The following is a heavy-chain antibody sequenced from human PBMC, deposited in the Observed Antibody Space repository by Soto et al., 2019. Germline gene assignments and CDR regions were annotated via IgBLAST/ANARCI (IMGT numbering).Heavy chain of an antibody. Sequence: QVQLVQSGAEVKKPGSSVKVSCKASGGTFSSYAISWVRQAPGQGLEWMGGIIPIFGTANYAQKFQGRVTITADESTSTAYMEVSSLRSEDTAVYYCASDLGYCSSTSCYTAENWFDPWGQGTLVTVSS. CDR2: IIPIFGTA. CDR3: ASDLGYCSSTSCYTAENWFDP. D-gene: IGHD2-2*02. V-gene: IGHV1-69*01. CDR1: GGTFSSYA. J-gene: IGHJ5*02.